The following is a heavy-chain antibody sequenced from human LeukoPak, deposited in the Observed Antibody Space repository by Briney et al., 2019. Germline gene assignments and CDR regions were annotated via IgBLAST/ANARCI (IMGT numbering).Heavy chain of an antibody. CDR1: GFTFSSYE. CDR3: ARSGYSYGYGYYYYYMDV. V-gene: IGHV3-48*03. J-gene: IGHJ6*03. Sequence: GGSLRLSCAASGFTFSSYEMNWVRQAPGKGLEWVSYISSSGSTIYYADSVKGRFTISRDNAKNSLYLQMNSLRAEDTALYYCARSGYSYGYGYYYYYMDVWGKGTTVTVSS. D-gene: IGHD5-18*01. CDR2: ISSSGSTI.